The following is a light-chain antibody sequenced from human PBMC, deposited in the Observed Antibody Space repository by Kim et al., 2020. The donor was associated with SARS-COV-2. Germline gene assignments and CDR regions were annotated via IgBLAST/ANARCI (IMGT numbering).Light chain of an antibody. CDR1: YIGRKS. CDR3: QVWDSNSNHVV. V-gene: IGLV3-21*04. Sequence: APGKTATMTCGGNYIGRKSVHWYQQKPGQAPVLVMYYDSDRPSGISERFSGSNSGNTATLTINRVEAGDEADYYCQVWDSNSNHVVFGGGTKVTVL. J-gene: IGLJ3*02. CDR2: YDS.